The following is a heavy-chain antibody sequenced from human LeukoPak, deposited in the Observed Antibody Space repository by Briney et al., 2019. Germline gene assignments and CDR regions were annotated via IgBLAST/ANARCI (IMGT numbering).Heavy chain of an antibody. Sequence: GGSLRLSCAASGFTFSSYWMSWVRQAPGKGLEWVANIKKDGSEKYYVDSVKGRFTISRDNAKTSLYLQMNSLRAEDTAIYYCAKLQTAVVPAATLGFDSWGQGTLVTVSS. V-gene: IGHV3-7*03. J-gene: IGHJ4*02. D-gene: IGHD2-2*01. CDR2: IKKDGSEK. CDR3: AKLQTAVVPAATLGFDS. CDR1: GFTFSSYW.